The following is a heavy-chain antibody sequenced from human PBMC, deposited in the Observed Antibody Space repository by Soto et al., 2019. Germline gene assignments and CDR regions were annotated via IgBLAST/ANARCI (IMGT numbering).Heavy chain of an antibody. V-gene: IGHV4-34*01. CDR2: INHSGST. CDR1: GGSFSGYY. D-gene: IGHD3-9*01. J-gene: IGHJ5*02. Sequence: SETLSLTCAVYGGSFSGYYWSWIRQPPGKGLEWIGEINHSGSTYYNPSLKSRVTISVDTSKNQFSLKLSSVTAADTAVYYCARAPPYYDILTGSPNWFDPWGQGTLVTVSS. CDR3: ARAPPYYDILTGSPNWFDP.